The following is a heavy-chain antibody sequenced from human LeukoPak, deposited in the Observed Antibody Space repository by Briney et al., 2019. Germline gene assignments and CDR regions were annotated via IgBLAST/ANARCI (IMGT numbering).Heavy chain of an antibody. Sequence: GGSLRLSCAASGFTFSSYSMNWVRQAPGKGLEWVSVIYSGGSTYYADSVKGRFTISRDNSKNRLYLQMNSLRAEDTAVYYCARDWSYYGSGSYYYWGQGTLVTVSS. V-gene: IGHV3-53*01. D-gene: IGHD3-10*01. CDR1: GFTFSSYS. CDR3: ARDWSYYGSGSYYY. J-gene: IGHJ4*02. CDR2: IYSGGST.